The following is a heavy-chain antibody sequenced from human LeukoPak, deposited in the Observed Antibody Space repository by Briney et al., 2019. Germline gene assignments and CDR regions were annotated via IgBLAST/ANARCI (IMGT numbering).Heavy chain of an antibody. V-gene: IGHV1-46*01. D-gene: IGHD3-16*01. CDR3: ARQSRRQLFEGS. Sequence: ASVKVSCKASGYTFTSYYMHWVRQAPGQGLEWMGIINPSGGSTSYAQKFQGRVTITADKSTSTAYMELSSLRSEDTAVHYCARQSRRQLFEGSWGQGTLVTVSS. CDR1: GYTFTSYY. J-gene: IGHJ5*02. CDR2: INPSGGST.